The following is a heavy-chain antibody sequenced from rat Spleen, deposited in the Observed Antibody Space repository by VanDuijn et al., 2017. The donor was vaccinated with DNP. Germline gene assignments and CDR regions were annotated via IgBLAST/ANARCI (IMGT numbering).Heavy chain of an antibody. CDR3: ATHNSDQYYTMDA. Sequence: EVQLVESGGGLVQPGRSLKLSCAASGFTFSDYNMAWVRQAPKKGLEWVATIIYDGTRTYYRDSVKGRFTISRDNAKSTLYLQMDSLRSEDTATYYCATHNSDQYYTMDAWGQGTSVTVSS. J-gene: IGHJ4*01. CDR1: GFTFSDYN. CDR2: IIYDGTRT. V-gene: IGHV5S10*01. D-gene: IGHD4-3*01.